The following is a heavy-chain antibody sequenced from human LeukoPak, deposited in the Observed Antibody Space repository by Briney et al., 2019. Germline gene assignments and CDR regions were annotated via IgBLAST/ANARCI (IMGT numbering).Heavy chain of an antibody. V-gene: IGHV4-31*03. Sequence: SQTLSLTCTVSGGSISSGGYYWSWIRQHPGKGLEWIGNIYYSGSTYYNPSLKSRVIISVDTSKNQFSLKLSSVTAADTAVYYCARGLRLYSGYDFLRYWGQGTLVTVSS. CDR3: ARGLRLYSGYDFLRY. CDR2: IYYSGST. J-gene: IGHJ4*02. CDR1: GGSISSGGYY. D-gene: IGHD5-12*01.